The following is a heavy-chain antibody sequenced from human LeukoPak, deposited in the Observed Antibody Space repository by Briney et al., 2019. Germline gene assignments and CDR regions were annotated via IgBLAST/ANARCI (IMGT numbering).Heavy chain of an antibody. CDR2: IYSGGNT. CDR3: AKDQVRFFPVGMDV. J-gene: IGHJ6*02. Sequence: GGSLRLSCAASGFTVSSNYMTWVRQAPGKGLEWVSVIYSGGNTYYADSVKGRFTISRDNSKNTVYLQMNSLRADDTAVYYCAKDQVRFFPVGMDVWGQGTTVTVSS. V-gene: IGHV3-66*01. CDR1: GFTVSSNY. D-gene: IGHD3-3*01.